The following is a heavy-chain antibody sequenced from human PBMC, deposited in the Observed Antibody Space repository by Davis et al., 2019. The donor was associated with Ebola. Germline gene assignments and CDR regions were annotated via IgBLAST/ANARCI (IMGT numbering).Heavy chain of an antibody. V-gene: IGHV4-4*02. J-gene: IGHJ6*02. CDR3: ARLDYYYYGMDV. Sequence: MPSETLSLTCAVSGGSISSSNWWSWVRQPPGKGLEWIGYIYYSGSTYYNPSLKSRVTISVDKSKNQFSLKLSSVTAADTAVYYCARLDYYYYGMDVWGQGTTVTVSS. CDR1: GGSISSSNW. CDR2: IYYSGST.